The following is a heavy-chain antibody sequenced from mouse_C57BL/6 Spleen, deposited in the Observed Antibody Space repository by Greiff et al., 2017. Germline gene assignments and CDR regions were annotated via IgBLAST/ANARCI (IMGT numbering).Heavy chain of an antibody. CDR2: IDPENGDT. J-gene: IGHJ3*01. CDR1: GFNIKDDY. CDR3: TTGTVVATRAWFAY. D-gene: IGHD1-1*01. Sequence: EVKLVESGAELVRPGASVKLSCTASGFNIKDDYMHWVKQRPEQGLEWIGWIDPENGDTEYASKFQGKATITADTSSNPAYLQLSSLTSEDTAVYYCTTGTVVATRAWFAYWGQGTLVTVSA. V-gene: IGHV14-4*01.